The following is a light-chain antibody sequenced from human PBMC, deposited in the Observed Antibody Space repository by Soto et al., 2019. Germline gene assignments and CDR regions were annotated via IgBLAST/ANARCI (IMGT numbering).Light chain of an antibody. CDR2: GAS. CDR1: QSISGY. V-gene: IGKV1-39*01. Sequence: DIQMPQSPSSLSASVGDRVTITCRASQSISGYLSWYQQKSGKAPDLLIYGASNLQSGVPSRFSGSGSGTDFTLTISSLQPEDFATYFCQESHTAGTFGQGTKLEI. J-gene: IGKJ2*01. CDR3: QESHTAGT.